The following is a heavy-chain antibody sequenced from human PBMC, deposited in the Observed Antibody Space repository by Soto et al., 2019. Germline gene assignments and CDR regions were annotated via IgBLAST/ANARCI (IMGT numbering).Heavy chain of an antibody. CDR2: INPSGGST. J-gene: IGHJ6*02. D-gene: IGHD1-26*01. CDR3: AMGAGGSYGSSYYYYGMDV. V-gene: IGHV1-46*01. Sequence: ASVKVSCKASGYTFTSYYMHWVRQAPGQGLEWMGIINPSGGSTSYAQKFQGRVTMTRDTSTSTVYMELSSLRSEDTAVYYCAMGAGGSYGSSYYYYGMDVWGQGNPGHRLL. CDR1: GYTFTSYY.